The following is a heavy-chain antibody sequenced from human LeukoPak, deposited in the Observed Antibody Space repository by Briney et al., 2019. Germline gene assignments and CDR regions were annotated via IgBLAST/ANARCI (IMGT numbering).Heavy chain of an antibody. D-gene: IGHD1-26*01. Sequence: NTGGSRRLSCAASGFTFSSYSMNWVRQAPGKGLEWVSSISSSSSYIYYADSVKGRFTISRDNAKNSLYLQMNSLRAEDTAVYYCARDLGSYSAYFDYWGQGTLVTVSS. CDR3: ARDLGSYSAYFDY. J-gene: IGHJ4*02. CDR2: ISSSSSYI. V-gene: IGHV3-21*01. CDR1: GFTFSSYS.